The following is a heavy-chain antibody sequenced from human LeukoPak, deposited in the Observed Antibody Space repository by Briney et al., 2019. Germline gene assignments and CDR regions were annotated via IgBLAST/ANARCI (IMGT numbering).Heavy chain of an antibody. CDR2: ISAYNGNT. V-gene: IGHV1-18*01. Sequence: GASVKVSCKASGYTFTSYGISWVRQAPGQGLEWMGWISAYNGNTNYAQKLQGRVTMTTDTSTSTAYMELRSLRSDDTAVYYCARGNPEAAMVTGYYYYGMDVWGQGTTVTVSS. CDR3: ARGNPEAAMVTGYYYYGMDV. D-gene: IGHD5-18*01. CDR1: GYTFTSYG. J-gene: IGHJ6*02.